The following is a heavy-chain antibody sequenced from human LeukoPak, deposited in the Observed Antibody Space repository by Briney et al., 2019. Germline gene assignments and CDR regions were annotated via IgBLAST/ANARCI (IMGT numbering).Heavy chain of an antibody. D-gene: IGHD6-13*01. Sequence: PSETLSLTCTVSGGSISSYYWSWIRQPPGKGLEWIGYIYYSGSTNYNPSLKSRVTISVDTSKNQFSLKLRSVTAADTAVYYCVTRMVGSSWSFDYWGQGTLVTVSS. CDR3: VTRMVGSSWSFDY. J-gene: IGHJ4*02. V-gene: IGHV4-59*01. CDR2: IYYSGST. CDR1: GGSISSYY.